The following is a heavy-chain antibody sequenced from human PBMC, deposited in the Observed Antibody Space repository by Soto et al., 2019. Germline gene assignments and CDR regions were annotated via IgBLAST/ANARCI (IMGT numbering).Heavy chain of an antibody. J-gene: IGHJ6*02. CDR2: IYSNGDT. Sequence: EVQLVESGGGLVQPGGSLRLSCAASGITVSNNYMSWVRQAPGKGLECVSLIYSNGDTRYADSVKGRFTISRDNSKNTVYLQMNSLRAEDTAVYYCARDPPGIAAAGGGWGPGTTVPVSS. V-gene: IGHV3-66*01. CDR1: GITVSNNY. CDR3: ARDPPGIAAAGGG. D-gene: IGHD6-13*01.